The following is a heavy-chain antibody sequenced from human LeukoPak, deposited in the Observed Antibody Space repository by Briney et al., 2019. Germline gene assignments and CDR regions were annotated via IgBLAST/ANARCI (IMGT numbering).Heavy chain of an antibody. CDR1: GYTFTGYY. Sequence: ASVKVSCKASGYTFTGYYMHWVRQAPGQGLEWMGWINPNSGGTNYAQKFQGRVTMTRDMFTSTVYMELSSLRSEDTAVYYCARGLSGSYFGHDGAFDIWGQGTMVTVSS. J-gene: IGHJ3*02. D-gene: IGHD1-26*01. V-gene: IGHV1-2*02. CDR3: ARGLSGSYFGHDGAFDI. CDR2: INPNSGGT.